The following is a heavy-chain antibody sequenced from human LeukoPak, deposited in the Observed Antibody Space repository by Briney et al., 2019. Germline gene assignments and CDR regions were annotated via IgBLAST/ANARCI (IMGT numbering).Heavy chain of an antibody. V-gene: IGHV3-21*01. CDR1: GFTFSSYS. D-gene: IGHD3-3*01. Sequence: GGSLRLSCAASGFTFSSYSMNWVRQAPGKGLEWVSSISSSSSYIYYADSVKGRFTISRDNAKNSLYLHMNSLRAEDTAVYYCARVHLEWLSSPFDYWGQGTLVTVSS. J-gene: IGHJ4*02. CDR3: ARVHLEWLSSPFDY. CDR2: ISSSSSYI.